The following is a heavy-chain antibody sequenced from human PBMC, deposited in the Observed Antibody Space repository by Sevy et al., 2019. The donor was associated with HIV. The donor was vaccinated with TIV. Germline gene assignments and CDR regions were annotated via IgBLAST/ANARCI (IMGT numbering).Heavy chain of an antibody. CDR1: GFSFTNYA. V-gene: IGHV3-23*01. D-gene: IGHD3-16*01. CDR3: AKAGDVYVWGSFHLDY. Sequence: GGSLRLSCAASGFSFTNYAMAWVRQAPGKGLEWVSSISASGASTYYADSVKGRFTISRDISKNTVYLHLNSLRADDTALYYCAKAGDVYVWGSFHLDYWGQGTLVTVSS. J-gene: IGHJ4*02. CDR2: ISASGAST.